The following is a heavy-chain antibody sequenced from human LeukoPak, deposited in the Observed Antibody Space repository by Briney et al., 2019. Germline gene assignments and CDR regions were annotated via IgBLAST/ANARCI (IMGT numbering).Heavy chain of an antibody. J-gene: IGHJ4*02. Sequence: GASLQISCKASGYRFTTYWIGWVRQMPGKGVEWMGIIYHGDSDTRYSPSFEGQVTISAEKSITTAYLQWSSLKASDTAMYYCARHGVGYCSGGSCVLDYWGQGTLVTVSS. V-gene: IGHV5-51*01. CDR3: ARHGVGYCSGGSCVLDY. D-gene: IGHD2-15*01. CDR1: GYRFTTYW. CDR2: IYHGDSDT.